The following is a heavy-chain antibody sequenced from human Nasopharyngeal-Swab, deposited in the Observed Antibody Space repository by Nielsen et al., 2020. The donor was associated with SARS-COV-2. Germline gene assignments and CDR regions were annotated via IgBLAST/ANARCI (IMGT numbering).Heavy chain of an antibody. D-gene: IGHD3-10*01. V-gene: IGHV4-59*01. Sequence: WIRQPPGKGLEWIGYIYYSGSTNYNPSLKSRVTISVDTSKNQFSLKLSSVTAADTAVYYCARDRGGYYGSGVWYYYGMDVWGQGTTVTAP. CDR3: ARDRGGYYGSGVWYYYGMDV. CDR2: IYYSGST. J-gene: IGHJ6*02.